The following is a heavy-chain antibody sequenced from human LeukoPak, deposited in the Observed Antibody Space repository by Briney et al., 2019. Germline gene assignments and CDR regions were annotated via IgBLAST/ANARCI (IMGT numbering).Heavy chain of an antibody. CDR1: GFTFSSFT. V-gene: IGHV3-30-3*01. J-gene: IGHJ4*02. CDR2: ISYDGNNK. CDR3: ARDLSNDFWSGYYDD. Sequence: GRSLRLSCAASGFTFSSFTMHWVRLAPGKGLEWEALISYDGNNKYYADSVKGRFTISRDISKNTLYLQMNSLRTEDTAVYYCARDLSNDFWSGYYDDWGQGTLVTVSS. D-gene: IGHD3-3*01.